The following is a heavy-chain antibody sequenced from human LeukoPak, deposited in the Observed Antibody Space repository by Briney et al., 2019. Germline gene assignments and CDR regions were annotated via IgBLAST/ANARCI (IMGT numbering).Heavy chain of an antibody. CDR1: GFTFSNYA. D-gene: IGHD2-8*02. CDR2: ISYDGSNK. CDR3: ARDSREGYRSGSYFDY. Sequence: GGSLRLSCAASGFTFSNYAMHWVRQAPGKGLEWVAVISYDGSNKYYADSVKGRFAISRDNSKNTLYLLMNSLRAEDTAVYYCARDSREGYRSGSYFDYWGQGTLVTVSS. V-gene: IGHV3-30*09. J-gene: IGHJ4*02.